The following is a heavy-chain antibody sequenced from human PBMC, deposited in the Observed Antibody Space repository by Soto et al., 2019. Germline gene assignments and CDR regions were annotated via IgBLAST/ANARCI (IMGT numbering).Heavy chain of an antibody. D-gene: IGHD6-13*01. CDR2: MNPNSGNT. Sequence: QVQLVQSGAEVKKPGASVKVSCKASGYTFTSYDINWVRQATGQGLEWMGWMNPNSGNTGYAQKFQGRVTMNRNTSISTAYMALRSLRSEDTAVYYCARRGYSSSWYYYYYYGMDVWCHGTTGTVSS. J-gene: IGHJ6*02. CDR3: ARRGYSSSWYYYYYYGMDV. CDR1: GYTFTSYD. V-gene: IGHV1-8*01.